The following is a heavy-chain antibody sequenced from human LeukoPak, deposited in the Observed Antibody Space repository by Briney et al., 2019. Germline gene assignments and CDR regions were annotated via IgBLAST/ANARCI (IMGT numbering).Heavy chain of an antibody. Sequence: ASVKVSCKASGYTFTSYDINWVRQATGQGLEGMGWMNPNSGNTGYAQKFQGRVTMTRNTSISTAYMELSSLRSEDTAVYYCARGGSYCSGGSCYYFDYWGQGTLVTVSS. CDR2: MNPNSGNT. V-gene: IGHV1-8*01. D-gene: IGHD2-15*01. CDR1: GYTFTSYD. J-gene: IGHJ4*02. CDR3: ARGGSYCSGGSCYYFDY.